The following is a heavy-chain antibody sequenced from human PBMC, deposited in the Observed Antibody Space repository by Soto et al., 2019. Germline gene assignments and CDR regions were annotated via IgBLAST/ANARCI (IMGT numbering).Heavy chain of an antibody. Sequence: SETLSLTCAVYGGSFNGYYWNWIRQPPGKGLEWIGEINHTGGTHYNPSLTSRVTISVDTSKNHFSLRLSSVSAADTAIYYCATRITVFGLLIPPFDHWGQGTQVTVSS. CDR2: INHTGGT. CDR1: GGSFNGYY. J-gene: IGHJ5*02. CDR3: ATRITVFGLLIPPFDH. D-gene: IGHD3-3*01. V-gene: IGHV4-34*01.